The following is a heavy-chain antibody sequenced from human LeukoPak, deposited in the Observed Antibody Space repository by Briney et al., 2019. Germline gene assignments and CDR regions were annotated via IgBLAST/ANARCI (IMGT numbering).Heavy chain of an antibody. CDR1: RYTFISHY. J-gene: IGHJ5*02. Sequence: ASVNVSCKASRYTFISHYMHWVRQAAGQGLEWMGLINPSGSSTLYAQKFQGRVTMTRDMSTTTDYLELSSLRSEDTAVYYCVRDNSLGAIAWWFDPWGQGTLVTVSS. V-gene: IGHV1-46*01. D-gene: IGHD1-26*01. CDR2: INPSGSST. CDR3: VRDNSLGAIAWWFDP.